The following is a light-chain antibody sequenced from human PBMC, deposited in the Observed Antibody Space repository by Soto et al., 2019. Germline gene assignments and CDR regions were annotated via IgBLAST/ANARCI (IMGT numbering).Light chain of an antibody. J-gene: IGLJ1*01. V-gene: IGLV2-14*01. CDR3: SSYTSATTYV. CDR2: DGS. Sequence: YVLTQPASVSGYPGQAITISCTGTSSDVGAYNYDSWYQQYPGEAPKVIIYDGSHRPAGVSNRFSASTSGNTASLTISGLQTQDEADYYCSSYTSATTYVFGPGTKVTVL. CDR1: SSDVGAYNY.